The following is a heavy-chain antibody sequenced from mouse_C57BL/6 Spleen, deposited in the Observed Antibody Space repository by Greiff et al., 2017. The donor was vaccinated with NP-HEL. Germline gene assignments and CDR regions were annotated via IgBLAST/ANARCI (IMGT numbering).Heavy chain of an antibody. CDR3: ARCVVATGGYFDV. D-gene: IGHD1-1*01. CDR2: IDPSDSYT. Sequence: VQLQQSGAELVKPGASVKLSCKASGYTFTSYWMQWVKQRPGQGLEWIGEIDPSDSYTNYNQKFKGKATLTVDTSSSTAYMQLSSLTSEDSAVYYCARCVVATGGYFDVWGTGTTVTVSS. V-gene: IGHV1-50*01. CDR1: GYTFTSYW. J-gene: IGHJ1*03.